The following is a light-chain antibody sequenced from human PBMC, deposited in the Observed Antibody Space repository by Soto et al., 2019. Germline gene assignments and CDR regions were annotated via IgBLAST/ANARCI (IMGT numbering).Light chain of an antibody. J-gene: IGKJ5*01. CDR3: QQLHDYPIT. Sequence: DIHLTQSRSSLSSSXGCRVTIPXXASQDSTKYLAWYQQKPGKAPNLLIYAASNLLSGVPSRFSGSGSGTDFTLTISSLQPEDFATYYCQQLHDYPITFGQGTRLEI. V-gene: IGKV1-9*01. CDR2: AAS. CDR1: QDSTKY.